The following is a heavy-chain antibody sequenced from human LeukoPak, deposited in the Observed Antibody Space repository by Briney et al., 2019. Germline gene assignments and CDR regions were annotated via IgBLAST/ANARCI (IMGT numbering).Heavy chain of an antibody. D-gene: IGHD3-3*01. J-gene: IGHJ4*02. CDR3: TTGFSEYFGL. CDR1: GFTLSNAW. CDR2: IKRKTDGGTA. Sequence: GGSLRLSCAASGFTLSNAWMSWVRQAPGKGLEWVGRIKRKTDGGTADFAAPVKGRFTISRDDSKNTLYLQMNSLKIEDTAVYYCTTGFSEYFGLWGQGTLVAVSA. V-gene: IGHV3-15*01.